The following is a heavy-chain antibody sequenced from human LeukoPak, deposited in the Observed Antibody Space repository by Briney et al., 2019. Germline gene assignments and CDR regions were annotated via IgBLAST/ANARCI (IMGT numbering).Heavy chain of an antibody. D-gene: IGHD3-3*01. CDR2: INPSGGST. CDR1: GGTFSSYA. Sequence: GASVKVSCKASGGTFSSYAISWVRQAPGQGLEWMGIINPSGGSTSYAQKFQGRVTMTRDTSTSTVYMELSSLRSEDTAVYYCARGLGRRFLEWLLYYYFDYWGQGTLVTVSS. CDR3: ARGLGRRFLEWLLYYYFDY. V-gene: IGHV1-46*01. J-gene: IGHJ4*02.